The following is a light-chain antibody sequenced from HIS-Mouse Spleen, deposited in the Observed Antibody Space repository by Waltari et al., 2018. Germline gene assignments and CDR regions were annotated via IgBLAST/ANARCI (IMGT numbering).Light chain of an antibody. CDR2: GAS. CDR3: QQYGSSPET. V-gene: IGKV3-20*01. CDR1: QRLSSSY. J-gene: IGKJ1*01. Sequence: EIVLTQSPGTLSLSPGERATLTCRASQRLSSSYLAWYQQKPGQAPRLLIYGASSRATGIPDRFSGSGSGTDFTLTISRLEPEDFAVYYCQQYGSSPETFGQGTKVEIK.